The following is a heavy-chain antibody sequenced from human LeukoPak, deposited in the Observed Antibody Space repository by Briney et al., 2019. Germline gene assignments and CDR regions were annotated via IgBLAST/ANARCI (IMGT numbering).Heavy chain of an antibody. J-gene: IGHJ4*02. CDR3: ARGSLMIGVDY. D-gene: IGHD3-22*01. V-gene: IGHV4-31*03. Sequence: SQTLSLTCTVSGGSISSGGYYWSWIRQHPGKGLEWIGYIYYSGSTYYNRSLKGRVTISVDTSKNQFSLKLSSVTAADTAVYYCARGSLMIGVDYWGQGTLVTVSS. CDR2: IYYSGST. CDR1: GGSISSGGYY.